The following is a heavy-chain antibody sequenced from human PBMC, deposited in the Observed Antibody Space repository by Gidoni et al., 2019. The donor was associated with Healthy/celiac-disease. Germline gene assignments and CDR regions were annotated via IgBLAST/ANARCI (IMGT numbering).Heavy chain of an antibody. V-gene: IGHV4-34*01. CDR3: ARGRPPRMVRGVGSYYYGMDV. D-gene: IGHD3-10*01. CDR1: GWSFSGYY. J-gene: IGHJ6*02. CDR2: INHSGRT. Sequence: QVQLQQWGAGLLKPSETLSLTCAVSGWSFSGYYWRWIPQPPGKGLEWIGEINHSGRTNYNPSLKGRVTISVDTSKNQFSLKLSSVTAADTAVYYCARGRPPRMVRGVGSYYYGMDVWGQGTTVTVSS.